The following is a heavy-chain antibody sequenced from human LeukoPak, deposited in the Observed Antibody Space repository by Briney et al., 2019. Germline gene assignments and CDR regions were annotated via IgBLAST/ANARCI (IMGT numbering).Heavy chain of an antibody. J-gene: IGHJ4*02. CDR2: IYYSKTT. CDR1: GRSISSSSAY. V-gene: IGHV4-39*07. CDR3: VRGGRVGSTARIPLFDY. Sequence: SDTLSLTCTLSGRSISSSSAYWGWIRQPPGKWLEWIGSIYYSKTTYYNPSLKSRVTISADTSKTQFSLKLSSVTAADTAGYYCVRGGRVGSTARIPLFDYWGQGTLVTVSS. D-gene: IGHD1-26*01.